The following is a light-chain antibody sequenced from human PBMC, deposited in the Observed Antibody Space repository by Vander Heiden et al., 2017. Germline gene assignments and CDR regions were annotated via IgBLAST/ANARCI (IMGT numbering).Light chain of an antibody. CDR3: QVWDTNTVL. Sequence: SNDLTPPHPLSGALGQTATISCGGNNIGSKFTHWYQLRPGQAPVLVISRDSVRPSGIPERLSGSDSGNTATLTISRAQAGDEAVHYCQVWDTNTVLFGGGTKLTVL. CDR2: RDS. V-gene: IGLV3-9*01. CDR1: NIGSKF. J-gene: IGLJ2*01.